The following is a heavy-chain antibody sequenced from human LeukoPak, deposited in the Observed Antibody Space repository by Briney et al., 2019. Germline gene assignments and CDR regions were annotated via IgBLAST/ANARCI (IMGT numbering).Heavy chain of an antibody. CDR2: IYYSGST. Sequence: KPSETLSLTCTVSGGPTTSHNYYWSWIRQHPGKGLEWIGYIYYSGSTYYNPSLKSRVTISVDTSKNQFSLKLSSVTAADTAVYYCARDSHGELLAGGFDYWGQGTLVTVSS. D-gene: IGHD1-26*01. V-gene: IGHV4-31*03. CDR3: ARDSHGELLAGGFDY. CDR1: GGPTTSHNYY. J-gene: IGHJ4*02.